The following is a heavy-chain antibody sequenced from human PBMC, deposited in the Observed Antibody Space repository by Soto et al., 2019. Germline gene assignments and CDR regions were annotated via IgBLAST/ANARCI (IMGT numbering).Heavy chain of an antibody. Sequence: GASVKVSFKASGYTFTSYYMHWGRQAPGQRLGWMGWIHPSSGATSYARKFLGRVTVTRDTSTNTAYMELSGLRSDDTAVYYCAKDGRNFWRGYYSYQFDSWGQGSLVTVSS. CDR2: IHPSSGAT. CDR1: GYTFTSYY. CDR3: AKDGRNFWRGYYSYQFDS. J-gene: IGHJ4*02. V-gene: IGHV1-2*02. D-gene: IGHD3-3*01.